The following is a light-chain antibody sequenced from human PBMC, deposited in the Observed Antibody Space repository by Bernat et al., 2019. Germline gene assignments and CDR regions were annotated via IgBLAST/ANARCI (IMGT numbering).Light chain of an antibody. CDR3: LQHDNNPLT. Sequence: ETTLTQSPAFMSAAPVDKVTISCKASRDIDDDVNCYQQKAGEAPVFIIQDATTLAPGVPPRFSGSGYGTHFTLTISNIESEDAAFYFCLQHDNNPLTFGQGTKVEIK. CDR2: DAT. V-gene: IGKV5-2*01. J-gene: IGKJ1*01. CDR1: RDIDDD.